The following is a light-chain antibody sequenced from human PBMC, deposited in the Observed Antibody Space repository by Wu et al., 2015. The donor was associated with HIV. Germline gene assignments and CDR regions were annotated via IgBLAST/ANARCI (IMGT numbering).Light chain of an antibody. J-gene: IGKJ1*01. CDR3: QQYGASPRT. V-gene: IGKV3-20*01. CDR2: GVS. Sequence: EIVLTQSPGTLSLSPGDRATLSCRASQSVSRNYLAWYQQKPGQAPRFLISGVSVRAAGIPDRFSGSGSGTDFTLTISRLEPEDFGVYYCQQYGASPRTFGQGTKVEF. CDR1: QSVSRNY.